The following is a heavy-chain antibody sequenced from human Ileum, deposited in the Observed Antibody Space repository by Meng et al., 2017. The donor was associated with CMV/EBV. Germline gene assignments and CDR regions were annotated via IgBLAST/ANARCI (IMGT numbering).Heavy chain of an antibody. Sequence: DSISMGDSSWSWIRQPPGKGLEWIGYIYESGSTSYNPSLESRVTISVDTSKNQFSLKVMSVTAADTAVYYCAREGTNSYYFDYWGQGTLVTVSS. J-gene: IGHJ4*02. V-gene: IGHV4-30-4*01. CDR3: AREGTNSYYFDY. CDR1: DSISMGDSS. CDR2: IYESGST. D-gene: IGHD1-14*01.